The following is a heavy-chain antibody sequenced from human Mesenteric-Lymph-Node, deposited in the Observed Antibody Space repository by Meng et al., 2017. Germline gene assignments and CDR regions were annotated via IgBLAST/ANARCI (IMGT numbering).Heavy chain of an antibody. CDR1: GYTFTSYA. Sequence: SVKVSCKASGYTFTSYAMHWVRQAPGQRLEWMGGIIPIFGTANYAQKFQGRVTITADESTSTAYMELSSLRSEDTAVYYCARGGVNWNYRYYYGMDVWGQGTTVTVSS. CDR3: ARGGVNWNYRYYYGMDV. CDR2: IIPIFGTA. J-gene: IGHJ6*02. D-gene: IGHD1-7*01. V-gene: IGHV1-69*13.